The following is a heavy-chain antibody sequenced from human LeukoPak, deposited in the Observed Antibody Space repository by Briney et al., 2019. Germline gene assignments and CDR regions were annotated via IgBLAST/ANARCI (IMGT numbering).Heavy chain of an antibody. V-gene: IGHV1-46*01. CDR2: INPSGGST. CDR1: GYTFTSYY. CDR3: ARDRRIAVAGRGNWFDP. D-gene: IGHD6-19*01. J-gene: IGHJ5*02. Sequence: WASVKVSCKASGYTFTSYYMHWVRRAPGQGLEWMGIINPSGGSTSYAQKFQGRVTMTRDTSTSTVYMELSSLRSEDTAVYYCARDRRIAVAGRGNWFDPWGQGTLVTVSS.